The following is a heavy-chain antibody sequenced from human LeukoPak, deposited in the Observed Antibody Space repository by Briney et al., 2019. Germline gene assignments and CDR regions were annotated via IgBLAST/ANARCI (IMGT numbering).Heavy chain of an antibody. CDR2: IYSSGTT. CDR3: ARDRSFLGTHDRDFDY. D-gene: IGHD1-26*01. Sequence: PSETLSLTCTVSGGSISSSSYYWGWIRQPPEKGLEWIGRIYSSGTTHYNPSLKSRVTMSVDTSKNQFSLKLSSVTAADTAVYYCARDRSFLGTHDRDFDYWGQGTLVTVSS. CDR1: GGSISSSSYY. V-gene: IGHV4-39*07. J-gene: IGHJ4*02.